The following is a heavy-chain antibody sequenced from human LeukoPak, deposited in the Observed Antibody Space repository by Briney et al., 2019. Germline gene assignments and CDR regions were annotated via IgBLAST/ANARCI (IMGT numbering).Heavy chain of an antibody. J-gene: IGHJ4*02. V-gene: IGHV3-30-3*01. D-gene: IGHD2-2*01. Sequence: GGSLRLSCAASGFPFSSYAMHWVRQAPGKGLEWVAVISYDGSNKYYADSVKGRFTISRDNSKNTLYLQMNSLRAEDTAVYYCARYCSSTSCRHFDYWGQGTLVTVSS. CDR3: ARYCSSTSCRHFDY. CDR2: ISYDGSNK. CDR1: GFPFSSYA.